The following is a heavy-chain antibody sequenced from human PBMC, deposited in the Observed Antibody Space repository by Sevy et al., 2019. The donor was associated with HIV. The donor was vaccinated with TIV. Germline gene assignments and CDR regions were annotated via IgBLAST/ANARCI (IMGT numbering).Heavy chain of an antibody. CDR3: ARAGGIIAAAGTGDYYMDV. D-gene: IGHD6-13*01. J-gene: IGHJ6*03. CDR1: GGTFSSYA. Sequence: ASVNVSCKASGGTFSSYAISWVRQAPGQGLEWMGRIIPIFGTANYAQKFQGRVTITADESTSTAYMELSSLRSEDTAMYYCARAGGIIAAAGTGDYYMDVWGKGTTVTVSS. CDR2: IIPIFGTA. V-gene: IGHV1-69*13.